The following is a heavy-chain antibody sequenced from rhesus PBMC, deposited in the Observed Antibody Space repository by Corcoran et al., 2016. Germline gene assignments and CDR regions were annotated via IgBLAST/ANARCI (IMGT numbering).Heavy chain of an antibody. CDR1: GGSISSNY. V-gene: IGHV4-160*01. CDR2: IRSGGST. CDR3: ARDQVDFWTGYYPDY. J-gene: IGHJ4*01. D-gene: IGHD3-3*01. Sequence: QVQLQQWGEGLVKPSETLSLTCAVYGGSISSNYWSWIRQPPGKGLEWIGRIRSGGSTNYNPSLRSRVTISVDTSKTQFSLKLSSVTAADTAVYYCARDQVDFWTGYYPDYWGQGVLVTVSS.